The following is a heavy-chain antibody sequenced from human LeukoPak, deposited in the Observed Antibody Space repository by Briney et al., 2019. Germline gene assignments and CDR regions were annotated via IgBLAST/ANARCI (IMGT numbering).Heavy chain of an antibody. CDR3: ARGNIVVVPAALHFDY. D-gene: IGHD2-2*01. CDR2: ISGSGGST. CDR1: GFTFSSYA. J-gene: IGHJ4*02. Sequence: PGGSLRLSCAASGFTFSSYAMSWVRQAPGKGLEWVSAISGSGGSTYYADSVKGRFTISRDNSKNTLYLQMNSLRAEDTAVYYCARGNIVVVPAALHFDYWGQGTLVTVSS. V-gene: IGHV3-23*01.